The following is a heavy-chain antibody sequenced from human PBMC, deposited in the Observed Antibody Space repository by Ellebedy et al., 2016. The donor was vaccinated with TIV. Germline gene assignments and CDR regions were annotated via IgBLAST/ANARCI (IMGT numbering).Heavy chain of an antibody. D-gene: IGHD3-10*01. Sequence: GESLKISCAASGFTLSDHYMTWIRQAPGKGLEWLSYISSSVGYTNYADSVKGRFTISRDDAKNSLYLQMNSLGAEDTALYYCAKFGGARPWDGFDMWGQGTMVTVSS. CDR2: ISSSVGYT. CDR3: AKFGGARPWDGFDM. V-gene: IGHV3-11*06. CDR1: GFTLSDHY. J-gene: IGHJ3*02.